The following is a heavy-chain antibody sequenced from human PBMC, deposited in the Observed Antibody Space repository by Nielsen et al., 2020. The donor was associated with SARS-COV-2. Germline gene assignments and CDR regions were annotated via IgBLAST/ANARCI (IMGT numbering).Heavy chain of an antibody. V-gene: IGHV3-9*01. CDR3: AKSSSSDY. CDR2: ISWNSGSI. CDR1: GFTFDDYA. Sequence: LTISCAASGFTFDDYAMHWVRQAPGKGLEWVSGISWNSGSIGYADSVKGRFTISRDNAKNSLYLQMNSLRAEDTALYYCAKSSSSDYWGQGTLVTVSS. J-gene: IGHJ4*02. D-gene: IGHD6-6*01.